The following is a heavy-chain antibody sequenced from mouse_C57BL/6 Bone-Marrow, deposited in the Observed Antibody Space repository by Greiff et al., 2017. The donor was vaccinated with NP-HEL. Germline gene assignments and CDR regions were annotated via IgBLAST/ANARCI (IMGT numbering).Heavy chain of an antibody. D-gene: IGHD2-1*01. CDR3: AREGKDYFDY. CDR2: IDPNRGGA. Sequence: QVQLQQPGAELVKPGASVKLSCKASGYTFTSYWMHWVKQRPGRGLEWIGRIDPNRGGAKYNEKFKSKATLTVDKPSRTVYMQLGSLTSADSAVYYCAREGKDYFDYWGQGTTLTVSS. V-gene: IGHV1-72*01. CDR1: GYTFTSYW. J-gene: IGHJ2*01.